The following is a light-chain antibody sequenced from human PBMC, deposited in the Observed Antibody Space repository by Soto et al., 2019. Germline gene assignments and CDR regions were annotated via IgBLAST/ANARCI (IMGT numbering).Light chain of an antibody. CDR2: DTY. CDR1: SSNIGNNY. CDR3: ATWDISLSVGA. Sequence: QAVLTQPPSVSAAPGQTVTISCSGSSSNIGNNYVSWYQQFPGTAPKLLIYDTYKRPSGIPDRFSGSKSGTSATLDITGLQTGDEADYYCATWDISLSVGALGGGTKVTVL. J-gene: IGLJ2*01. V-gene: IGLV1-51*01.